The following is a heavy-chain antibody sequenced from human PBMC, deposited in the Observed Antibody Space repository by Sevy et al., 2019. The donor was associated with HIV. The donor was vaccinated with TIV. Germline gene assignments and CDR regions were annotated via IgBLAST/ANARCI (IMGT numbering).Heavy chain of an antibody. Sequence: SETLSLTCTVSGASISSSGYYWGWIRQPPGKGLEWIASINYNGITFYNPSLKIRITISADTSKNQFSLDLSSVTAADTAIYYCAGPILTYNNGWSYYDYWGQGTVVTVSS. V-gene: IGHV4-39*01. J-gene: IGHJ4*02. CDR1: GASISSSGYY. D-gene: IGHD6-19*01. CDR3: AGPILTYNNGWSYYDY. CDR2: INYNGIT.